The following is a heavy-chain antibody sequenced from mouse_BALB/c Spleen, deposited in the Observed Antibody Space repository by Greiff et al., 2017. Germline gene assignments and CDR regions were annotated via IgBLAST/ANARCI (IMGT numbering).Heavy chain of an antibody. CDR2: INSNGGST. J-gene: IGHJ4*01. V-gene: IGHV5-6-2*01. Sequence: EVMLVESGGGLVKPGGSLKLSCAASGFTFSSYYMSWVRQTPEKRLELVAAINSNGGSTYYPDTVKGRFTISRDNAKNTLYLQMSSLKSEDTALYYCARNYAMDYWGQGTSVTVSS. CDR1: GFTFSSYY. CDR3: ARNYAMDY.